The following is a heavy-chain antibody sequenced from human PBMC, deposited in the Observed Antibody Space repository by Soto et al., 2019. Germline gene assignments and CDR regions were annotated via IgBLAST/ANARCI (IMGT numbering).Heavy chain of an antibody. Sequence: PGGSLRLSCAASGFTFSSYWMSWVRQAPGKGLEWVANIKQDGSEKYYVDSVKGRFTISRDNAKNSLYLQMNSLRAEDTAVYYCARVEGYGDYDAFDIWGQGTMVTVSS. CDR2: IKQDGSEK. CDR3: ARVEGYGDYDAFDI. J-gene: IGHJ3*02. CDR1: GFTFSSYW. D-gene: IGHD4-17*01. V-gene: IGHV3-7*01.